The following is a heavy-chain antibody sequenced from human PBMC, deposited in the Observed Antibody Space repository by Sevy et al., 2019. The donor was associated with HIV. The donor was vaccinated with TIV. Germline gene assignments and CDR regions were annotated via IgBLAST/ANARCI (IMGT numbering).Heavy chain of an antibody. D-gene: IGHD6-13*01. CDR2: IYSGGST. V-gene: IGHV3-53*01. J-gene: IGHJ6*02. CDR1: GFTVSSNY. Sequence: GGSLRLSCAASGFTVSSNYMSWVHQAPGKGLEWVSVIYSGGSTYYADSVKGRFTISRDNSKNTLYLQMNSLRAEDTAVYYCARDRVAAAGTRYYYYGMDVWGQGTTVTVSS. CDR3: ARDRVAAAGTRYYYYGMDV.